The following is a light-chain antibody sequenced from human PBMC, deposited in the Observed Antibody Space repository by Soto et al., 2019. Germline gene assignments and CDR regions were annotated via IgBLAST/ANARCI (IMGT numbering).Light chain of an antibody. V-gene: IGKV3-15*01. CDR1: QSVTSSY. CDR2: GAS. CDR3: QQQSDWPRA. J-gene: IGKJ1*01. Sequence: DIVMTQSPFALAVTPGESASISCRSSQSVTSSYLAWYQQKPGQAPRLLIHGASTRATGIPARFSGSGSGTEFTLTISSLQSEDFAVYYCQQQSDWPRAFGQGTKVDIK.